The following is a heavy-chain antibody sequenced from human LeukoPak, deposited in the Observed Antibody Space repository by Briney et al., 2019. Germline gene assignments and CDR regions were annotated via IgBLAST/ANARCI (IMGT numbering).Heavy chain of an antibody. CDR3: ASGYLDAFDI. V-gene: IGHV3-21*01. CDR1: GFTFSSYW. Sequence: PGGSLRLSCAASGFTFSSYWMSWVRQAPGKGLEWVSSISSSSSYIYYADSVKGRFTISRDNAKNSLYLQMNSLRAEDTAVYYCASGYLDAFDIWGQGQWSPSLQ. J-gene: IGHJ3*02. CDR2: ISSSSSYI. D-gene: IGHD3-22*01.